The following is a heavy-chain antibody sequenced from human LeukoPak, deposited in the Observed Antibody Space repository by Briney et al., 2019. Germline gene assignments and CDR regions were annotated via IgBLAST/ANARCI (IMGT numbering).Heavy chain of an antibody. CDR3: ARDDPYSSGWYIVFDI. Sequence: QPGGSLRLSCAASGFTFSTYAMHWVRQAPGKGLEWVAIISYDGTNKYYADSVKGRFTISRDNSKNTLYLQMNSLRAEDTAVYYCARDDPYSSGWYIVFDIWGQGTMVTVSS. CDR1: GFTFSTYA. D-gene: IGHD6-19*01. CDR2: ISYDGTNK. V-gene: IGHV3-30-3*01. J-gene: IGHJ3*02.